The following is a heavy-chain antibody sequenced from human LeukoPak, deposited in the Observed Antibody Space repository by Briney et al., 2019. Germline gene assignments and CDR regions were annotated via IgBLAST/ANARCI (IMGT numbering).Heavy chain of an antibody. V-gene: IGHV4-59*08. CDR1: DESINTYY. CDR2: IHYSGIT. J-gene: IGHJ5*02. CDR3: ARHGGYEEGIGANWFDP. Sequence: SETLSLTCTVSDESINTYYWSWIRQPPGKGLEWIGYIHYSGITNYNTSLTSRVTISVDTSKKQFSLRLRSVTAADTAVYYCARHGGYEEGIGANWFDPWGQGTLVSVSS. D-gene: IGHD3-16*01.